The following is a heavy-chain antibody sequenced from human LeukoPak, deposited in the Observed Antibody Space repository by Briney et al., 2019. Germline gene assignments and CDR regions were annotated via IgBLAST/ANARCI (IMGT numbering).Heavy chain of an antibody. Sequence: SETLSLTCTVSGGSISSYYWSWIRQPAGKGLEWIGRIYTSGSTNYNPSLKSRVTISVDKSKNQFSLKLSSVTAADTAVYYCARDEYSSSWDYYYYYMGVWGKGTTVTVSS. J-gene: IGHJ6*03. CDR1: GGSISSYY. CDR3: ARDEYSSSWDYYYYYMGV. D-gene: IGHD6-13*01. V-gene: IGHV4-4*07. CDR2: IYTSGST.